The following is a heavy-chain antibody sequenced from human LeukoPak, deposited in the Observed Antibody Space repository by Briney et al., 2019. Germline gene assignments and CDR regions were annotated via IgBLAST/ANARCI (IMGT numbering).Heavy chain of an antibody. Sequence: PSETLSLTCTVSGYSISTSYYWGWIRQPPGKGLEWIGSIYHSGNTYYNPPLKSRVTISVDTSKNQSSLKLNSVTAADTAVYYCARGVPKLVRYSYGYLYWGQGTLVTVSS. CDR3: ARGVPKLVRYSYGYLY. V-gene: IGHV4-38-2*02. D-gene: IGHD5-18*01. CDR2: IYHSGNT. J-gene: IGHJ4*02. CDR1: GYSISTSYY.